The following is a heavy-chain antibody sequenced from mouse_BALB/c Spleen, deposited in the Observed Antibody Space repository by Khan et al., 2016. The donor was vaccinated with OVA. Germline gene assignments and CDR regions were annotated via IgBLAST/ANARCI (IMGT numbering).Heavy chain of an antibody. CDR3: ARRNYFGYTFAY. J-gene: IGHJ3*01. CDR1: GYTFSVYY. V-gene: IGHV1-77*01. D-gene: IGHD1-2*01. CDR2: ISPGSGDT. Sequence: QVQLQQSGAELARPGASVKLSCKASGYTFSVYYINWVKQRTGQGLEWIGEISPGSGDTYYNEKFKGKATLTADKSSSPAYMQLSSLTSEASAVYFCARRNYFGYTFAYWGQGTLVTVSA.